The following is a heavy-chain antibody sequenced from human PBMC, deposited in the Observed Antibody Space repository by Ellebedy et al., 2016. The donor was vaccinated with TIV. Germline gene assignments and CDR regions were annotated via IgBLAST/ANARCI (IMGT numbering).Heavy chain of an antibody. V-gene: IGHV4-39*01. Sequence: MPGGSLRLSCTVSGGSISSSSYYWGWIRQPPGKGLEWIGSIYYSGSTYYNPSLKSRVTISVDTSKNQFSLKLSSVTAADTAVYYCARQNVDTAMANLLDYWGQGTLVTVSS. J-gene: IGHJ4*02. CDR2: IYYSGST. CDR3: ARQNVDTAMANLLDY. CDR1: GGSISSSSYY. D-gene: IGHD5-18*01.